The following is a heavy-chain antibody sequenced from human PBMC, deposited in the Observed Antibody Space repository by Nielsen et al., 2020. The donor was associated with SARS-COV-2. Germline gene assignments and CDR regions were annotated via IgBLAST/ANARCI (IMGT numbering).Heavy chain of an antibody. J-gene: IGHJ4*02. CDR2: INHSGST. Sequence: RQAPGKGLEWIGEINHSGSTNYNPSLKSRVTISVDTSKNQFSLKLSSVTAADTAVYYCASGAYDILTGYYIDYWGQGTLVTVSS. V-gene: IGHV4-34*01. CDR3: ASGAYDILTGYYIDY. D-gene: IGHD3-9*01.